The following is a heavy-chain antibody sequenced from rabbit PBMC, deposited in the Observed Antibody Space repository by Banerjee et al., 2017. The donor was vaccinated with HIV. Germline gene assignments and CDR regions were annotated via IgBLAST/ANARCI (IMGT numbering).Heavy chain of an antibody. CDR2: IYTIRGST. CDR3: ARYSSGWNYFTL. D-gene: IGHD4-1*01. J-gene: IGHJ4*01. CDR1: GFSFSSGYD. Sequence: QSLEESGGDLVKPGASLTLTCTASGFSFSSGYDMCWVRQAPGKGLEWIACIYTIRGSTWYASWANGRFTISRNTNQNTVTLQMTSLTGADTATYFCARYSSGWNYFTLWGPGTLVTVS. V-gene: IGHV1S40*01.